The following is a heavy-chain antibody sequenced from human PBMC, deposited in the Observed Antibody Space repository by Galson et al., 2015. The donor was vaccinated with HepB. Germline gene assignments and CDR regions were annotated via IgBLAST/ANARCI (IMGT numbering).Heavy chain of an antibody. CDR3: ARAKGYSSSWYLTHQIAVAGCIDY. V-gene: IGHV4-34*01. CDR2: INHSGST. D-gene: IGHD6-13*01. J-gene: IGHJ4*02. Sequence: ETLSLTCAVYGGSFSGYYWSWIRQPPGEGLEWIGEINHSGSTNYNPSLKSRVTISVDTSKNQFSLKLSSVTAADTAVYYCARAKGYSSSWYLTHQIAVAGCIDYWGQGTLVTVSS. CDR1: GGSFSGYY.